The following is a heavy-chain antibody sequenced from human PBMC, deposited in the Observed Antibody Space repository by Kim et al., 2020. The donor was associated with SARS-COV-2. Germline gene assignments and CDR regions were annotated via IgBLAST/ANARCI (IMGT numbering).Heavy chain of an antibody. D-gene: IGHD6-13*01. V-gene: IGHV3-33*01. CDR3: ASSMAAAGLGEY. J-gene: IGHJ4*02. Sequence: YSAESVKGRFTISGDNPKNTRYLQMNSLGAEDTAVYYCASSMAAAGLGEYWGQGTLVTVSS.